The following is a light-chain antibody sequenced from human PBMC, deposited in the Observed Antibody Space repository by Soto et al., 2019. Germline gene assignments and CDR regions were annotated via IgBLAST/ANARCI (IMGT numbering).Light chain of an antibody. CDR1: QSISSN. J-gene: IGKJ1*01. Sequence: EILIPQSPDMLSVSPGEGATLSCRVSQSISSNLAWYQQTPGQATRLLIYDTSTRANSIPARFSGSGSGTEFTLTISGLQSEDFAFYYCLHYNKRPRWTFGQGTKVDIK. CDR3: LHYNKRPRWT. CDR2: DTS. V-gene: IGKV3-15*01.